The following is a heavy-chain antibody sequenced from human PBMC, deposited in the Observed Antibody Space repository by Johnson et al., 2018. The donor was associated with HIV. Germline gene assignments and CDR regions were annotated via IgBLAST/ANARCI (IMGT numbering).Heavy chain of an antibody. J-gene: IGHJ3*02. V-gene: IGHV3-30*02. CDR2: IRYDGSNK. D-gene: IGHD3-22*01. CDR3: AKAREYDSTGHDAFDI. Sequence: QVQLVESGGGLVQPGGSLRLSCAASGFTFSSYALHWVRQAPGKGLEWVAVIRYDGSNKYYADSVKGRFNISRDNAKNTLYLQMNSLRAEDTAVYYCAKAREYDSTGHDAFDIWGQGTMVTVSS. CDR1: GFTFSSYA.